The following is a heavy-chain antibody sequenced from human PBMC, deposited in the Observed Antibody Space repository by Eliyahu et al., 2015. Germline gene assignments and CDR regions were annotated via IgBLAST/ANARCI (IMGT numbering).Heavy chain of an antibody. CDR2: ISGSGGST. V-gene: IGHV3-23*01. Sequence: EVQLLEXGGGLXQPGGSLRLSCAASGFTFSSYAMSWVRQAPGKGLEWXSAISGSGGSTYYADSVKGRFTISRDNSKNTLYLQMNSLRTEDTAVYYCAKGSYGGPTXYFDYWGQGTLVTVSS. CDR1: GFTFSSYA. CDR3: AKGSYGGPTXYFDY. J-gene: IGHJ4*02. D-gene: IGHD4-23*01.